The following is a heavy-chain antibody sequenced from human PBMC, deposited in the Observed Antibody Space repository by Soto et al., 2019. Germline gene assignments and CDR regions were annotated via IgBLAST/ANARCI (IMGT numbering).Heavy chain of an antibody. V-gene: IGHV4-59*01. J-gene: IGHJ4*02. Sequence: SETLSLTCTVSGGSISSYYWSWIRQPPGKGLEWIGYIYYSGSTNYNPSLKSRVTISVDTSKNQFSLKLSSVTAADTAVYYCARDYYGSEYLDYWGQGTLVTVYS. D-gene: IGHD3-10*01. CDR1: GGSISSYY. CDR3: ARDYYGSEYLDY. CDR2: IYYSGST.